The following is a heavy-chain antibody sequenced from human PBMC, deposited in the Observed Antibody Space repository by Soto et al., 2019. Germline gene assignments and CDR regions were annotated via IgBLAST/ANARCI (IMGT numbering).Heavy chain of an antibody. J-gene: IGHJ6*02. Sequence: GGSLRLSCAASGFTFSNYGMHWVRQAPGKGLEWVAFISDDGSNKYYADSMKGRFTMSRDNSKRTLYLQMSSLRVEDTAVYYCVKRRNVLRFLEWSSGMEVWGQGTTVTVSS. CDR1: GFTFSNYG. V-gene: IGHV3-30*18. CDR2: ISDDGSNK. CDR3: VKRRNVLRFLEWSSGMEV. D-gene: IGHD3-3*01.